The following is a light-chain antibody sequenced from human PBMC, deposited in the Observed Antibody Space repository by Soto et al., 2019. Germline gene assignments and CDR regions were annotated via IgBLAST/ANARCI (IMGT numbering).Light chain of an antibody. CDR1: QSVSSSY. Sequence: EIVLTQSPGTLSLSPGERATLSCRASQSVSSSYLAWFQQIPGQAPRLLIHGTFSRATGIPDRFSGSGTGTDFTLTISRMEAEDFAVYYCQHYGSSPFTFGPGTKVAIK. V-gene: IGKV3-20*01. CDR3: QHYGSSPFT. CDR2: GTF. J-gene: IGKJ3*01.